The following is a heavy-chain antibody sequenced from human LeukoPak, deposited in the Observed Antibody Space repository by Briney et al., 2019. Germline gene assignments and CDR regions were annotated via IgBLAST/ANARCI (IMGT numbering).Heavy chain of an antibody. Sequence: ASVKVSCKSSGYTITSYYMSWVRQAPGQGLEWMGIINPSSGRTTYAQKFQGRVTMTRDTSTSTVYMELTSLRSEDTAVFYCARGGLPARSWFDPWGQGTLVTVSS. CDR2: INPSSGRT. CDR3: ARGGLPARSWFDP. V-gene: IGHV1-46*01. CDR1: GYTITSYY. D-gene: IGHD3/OR15-3a*01. J-gene: IGHJ5*02.